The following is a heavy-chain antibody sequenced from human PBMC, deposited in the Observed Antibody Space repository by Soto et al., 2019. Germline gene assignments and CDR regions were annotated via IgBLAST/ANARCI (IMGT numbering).Heavy chain of an antibody. CDR2: INSDGSST. J-gene: IGHJ3*02. CDR3: ARPAYYLTAFDI. Sequence: EVQLVESGGGLVQPGGSLRLSCVASGFTFSSYWMYWVRQAPGKGLVWVSRINSDGSSTAYADSVKGRFTISRDNAKNTLYLQMKGLRAEDTAVYYCARPAYYLTAFDIWGQGTLVTVSS. CDR1: GFTFSSYW. D-gene: IGHD1-26*01. V-gene: IGHV3-74*01.